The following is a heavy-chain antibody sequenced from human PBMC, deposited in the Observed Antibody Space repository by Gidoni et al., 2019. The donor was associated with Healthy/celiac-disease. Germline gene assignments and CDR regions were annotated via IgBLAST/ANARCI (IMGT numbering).Heavy chain of an antibody. J-gene: IGHJ6*02. D-gene: IGHD6-19*01. CDR1: GFSLSPSGMC. CDR2: IDWDDDK. V-gene: IGHV2-70*15. Sequence: QVTLRESGPALVQPTQTLTLTCTFSGFSLSPSGMCVSWIRQPPGTALEWLARIDWDDDKYYSTSLKTRLTISKDTSKNQVVLTMTNMDPVDTATYYCTRIQAVAGKNGMDVWGQGTTVTVSS. CDR3: TRIQAVAGKNGMDV.